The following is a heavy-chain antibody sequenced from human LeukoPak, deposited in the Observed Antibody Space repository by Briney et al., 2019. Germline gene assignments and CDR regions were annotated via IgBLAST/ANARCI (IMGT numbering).Heavy chain of an antibody. J-gene: IGHJ4*02. Sequence: GGSLRLXCAASGFTFSSYWVSWVRRAPGKGLEWVANIKQDGSEKYYVDSVKGRFTISRDNAKNSLYLQMNSLRAEDTAVYYCARALAYGDYFDYWGQGTLVTVSS. V-gene: IGHV3-7*01. CDR3: ARALAYGDYFDY. CDR2: IKQDGSEK. CDR1: GFTFSSYW. D-gene: IGHD4-17*01.